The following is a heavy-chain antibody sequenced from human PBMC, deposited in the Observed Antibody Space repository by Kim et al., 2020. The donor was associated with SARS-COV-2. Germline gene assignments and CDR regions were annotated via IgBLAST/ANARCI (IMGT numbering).Heavy chain of an antibody. CDR2: IWYDGSNK. J-gene: IGHJ4*02. CDR3: AKALLYSNYVHGY. D-gene: IGHD4-4*01. CDR1: GFTFSSYA. Sequence: GGSLRLSCAASGFTFSSYAMHWVRQAPGKGLEWVAVIWYDGSNKYYADSVKGRFTISRDNSKNTLYLQMNSLRAEDTAVYYCAKALLYSNYVHGYWGQGTLVTVSS. V-gene: IGHV3-33*06.